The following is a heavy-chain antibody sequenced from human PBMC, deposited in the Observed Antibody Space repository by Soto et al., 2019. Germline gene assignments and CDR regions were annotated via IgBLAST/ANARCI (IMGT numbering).Heavy chain of an antibody. D-gene: IGHD3-10*01. Sequence: SETLSLTCTVSGGSISSFYWSWIRQPPGKGLEYIGYISYTGGTNYSPSLKSRVTISVDTSKNQFSLKLSSVTAADTAVYYCARDGSGSYSSPFDYWGQGTLVTVSS. V-gene: IGHV4-59*01. CDR3: ARDGSGSYSSPFDY. CDR2: ISYTGGT. CDR1: GGSISSFY. J-gene: IGHJ4*02.